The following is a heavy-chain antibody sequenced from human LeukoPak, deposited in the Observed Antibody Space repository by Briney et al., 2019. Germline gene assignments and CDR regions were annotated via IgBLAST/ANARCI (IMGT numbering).Heavy chain of an antibody. V-gene: IGHV3-48*03. Sequence: GGSLRLSCAASGFTFSSYEMNWVRQAPGKGLEWVPYISSSGSTIYYADSVKGRFTISRDNAKNSLYLQMNSLRAEDTAVYYCARDKTEYQLLGVTYYYYMDVWGKGTTVTISS. CDR3: ARDKTEYQLLGVTYYYYMDV. CDR1: GFTFSSYE. CDR2: ISSSGSTI. D-gene: IGHD2-2*01. J-gene: IGHJ6*03.